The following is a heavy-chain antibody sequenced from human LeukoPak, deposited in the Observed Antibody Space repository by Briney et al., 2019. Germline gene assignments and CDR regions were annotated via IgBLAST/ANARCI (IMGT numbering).Heavy chain of an antibody. V-gene: IGHV3-23*01. D-gene: IGHD1-26*01. J-gene: IGHJ4*02. CDR2: INSHGDTT. Sequence: PGGSLRLSCAASGFTFSTYAMHWVRQAPGRGLEWVSIINSHGDTTYYADSAKGRFTISRDNSKNTLYLQMNSLRAEDTALYYCAKERITTTSFDYWGQGTLVTVSS. CDR3: AKERITTTSFDY. CDR1: GFTFSTYA.